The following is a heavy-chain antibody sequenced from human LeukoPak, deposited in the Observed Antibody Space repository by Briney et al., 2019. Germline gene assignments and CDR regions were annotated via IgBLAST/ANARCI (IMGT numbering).Heavy chain of an antibody. D-gene: IGHD2-15*01. V-gene: IGHV4-30-4*01. CDR3: ASRSRSVVATTWGAFDI. Sequence: SQTLSLTCTVSGGSISSGDYYWSWIRQPPGKGLEWIGYIYYSGNTGYNPSLKSRVTMSVDMSRNQFSLKLSSVTAADTAVYYCASRSRSVVATTWGAFDIWGQGTMVTVSS. CDR2: IYYSGNT. J-gene: IGHJ3*02. CDR1: GGSISSGDYY.